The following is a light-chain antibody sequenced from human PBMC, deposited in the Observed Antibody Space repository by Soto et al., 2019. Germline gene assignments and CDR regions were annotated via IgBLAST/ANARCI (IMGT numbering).Light chain of an antibody. CDR3: QQYKSFSLT. CDR2: DAS. J-gene: IGKJ4*01. V-gene: IGKV1-5*01. CDR1: QSVSSW. Sequence: DIQMTQSPSTLSASVGDRVTITCRASQSVSSWLAWYQQKPGKAPKLLIYDASSLESGVPSRFSGSGSGTEFSLTISSLQPDEFATYYCQQYKSFSLTVGGGTKVDIK.